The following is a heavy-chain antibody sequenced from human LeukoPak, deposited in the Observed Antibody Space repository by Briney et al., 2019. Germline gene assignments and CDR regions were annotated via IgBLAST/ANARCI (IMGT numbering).Heavy chain of an antibody. CDR3: ARVGQYSSSWHFDY. J-gene: IGHJ4*02. CDR2: IKQDGSKK. Sequence: PGGALRLSCAARGFTFSSYTMNWVRQAPGRGREGVASIKQDGSKKYYVASVKGRFIISRDNAKNSLYLKMNSLRAEDTAVYYCARVGQYSSSWHFDYWGQGTLVTVSS. V-gene: IGHV3-7*01. D-gene: IGHD6-13*01. CDR1: GFTFSSYT.